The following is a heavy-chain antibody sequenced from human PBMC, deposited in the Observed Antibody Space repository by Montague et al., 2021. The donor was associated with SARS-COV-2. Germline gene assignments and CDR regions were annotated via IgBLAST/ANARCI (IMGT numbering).Heavy chain of an antibody. CDR2: AYYTGRS. Sequence: SETLSLTCTVSGGSITTNFWSWIRQPPGKGLEWVGYAYYTGRSNSNPSLQSRVFISVDTSKNQVSLKLHSVTAADTAIYYCARDTFYYGSAIDYVDYFDMWGRGTLATVSS. CDR1: GGSITTNF. CDR3: ARDTFYYGSAIDYVDYFDM. V-gene: IGHV4-59*01. J-gene: IGHJ4*02. D-gene: IGHD3-10*01.